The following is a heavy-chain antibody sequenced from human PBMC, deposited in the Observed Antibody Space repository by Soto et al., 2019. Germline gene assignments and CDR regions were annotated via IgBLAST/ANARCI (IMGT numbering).Heavy chain of an antibody. CDR2: ISDDGSNK. Sequence: GGSLRLSCAASGFTFSNYGMHWVRQAPGKGLEWVAFISDDGSNKYYADSMKGRFTMSRDNSKSTLYLQMDSLRVEDTAVYYCTKRRNVLRFLEWSSGMEVWGQGTTVTVSS. CDR1: GFTFSNYG. D-gene: IGHD3-3*01. J-gene: IGHJ6*02. CDR3: TKRRNVLRFLEWSSGMEV. V-gene: IGHV3-30*18.